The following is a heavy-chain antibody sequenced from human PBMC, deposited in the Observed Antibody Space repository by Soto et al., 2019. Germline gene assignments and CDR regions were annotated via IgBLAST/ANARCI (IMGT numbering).Heavy chain of an antibody. Sequence: QVQLVESGGGVVQPGRSLRLSCAVSGFSLGSYGMHWVRQAPGKGLEWVAVIGFDGKNENYGDSVKGRFTVSRDNSRNTLYRQMNSLRVEATGVYFCAREIGYSSTWPAYWGQGTLVTVSS. CDR3: AREIGYSSTWPAY. CDR1: GFSLGSYG. CDR2: IGFDGKNE. J-gene: IGHJ4*02. V-gene: IGHV3-33*01. D-gene: IGHD6-13*01.